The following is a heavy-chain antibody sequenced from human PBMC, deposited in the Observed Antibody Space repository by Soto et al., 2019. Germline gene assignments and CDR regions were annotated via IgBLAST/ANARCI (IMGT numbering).Heavy chain of an antibody. CDR2: IHDDGSER. J-gene: IGHJ4*02. D-gene: IGHD3-3*01. CDR1: GFMFGVYW. CDR3: AREFYGYYTYGPGDY. Sequence: EAQLVESGGGLVQPGGSLRLSCEASGFMFGVYWMRWVRQAPGKGLEWVANIHDDGSERNYVDSVKGRFTISRDTPNNLLFLQMNSLRDEDTAVYYCAREFYGYYTYGPGDYWGQGTLVAVSS. V-gene: IGHV3-7*01.